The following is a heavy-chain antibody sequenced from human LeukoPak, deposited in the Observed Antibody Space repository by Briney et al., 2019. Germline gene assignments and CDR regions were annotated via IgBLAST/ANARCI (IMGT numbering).Heavy chain of an antibody. J-gene: IGHJ4*02. CDR2: IGDSGATT. Sequence: GGSLRLSCAASGFTFSSEAMTWVRQAPGKGLEGVSSIGDSGATTYYTDSVKGRFTISRDNSKNTVYLQMNSLRAEDTAFYYCAKGLGFLPQFDYWGQGTLVAVSS. V-gene: IGHV3-23*01. D-gene: IGHD6-19*01. CDR3: AKGLGFLPQFDY. CDR1: GFTFSSEA.